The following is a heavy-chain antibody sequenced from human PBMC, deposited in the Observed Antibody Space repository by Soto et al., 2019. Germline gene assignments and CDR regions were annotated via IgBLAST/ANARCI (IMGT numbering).Heavy chain of an antibody. V-gene: IGHV3-33*01. CDR3: VRGGGGSYCSGGSCFLDY. D-gene: IGHD2-15*01. CDR1: GFTFSYYG. J-gene: IGHJ4*02. Sequence: QVQLVESGGGVVQPGRSLRLSCAASGFTFSYYGLHWVRQAPGKGLEWVAVIWYDGSNTYYADSVKGRFTISRDNSKNMLHLQMNSLRAEDTAVYYCVRGGGGSYCSGGSCFLDYWGQGALVTVSS. CDR2: IWYDGSNT.